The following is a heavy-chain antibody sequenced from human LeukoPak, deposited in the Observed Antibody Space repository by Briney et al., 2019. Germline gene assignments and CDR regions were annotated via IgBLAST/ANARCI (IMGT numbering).Heavy chain of an antibody. J-gene: IGHJ4*02. CDR3: ANTNYYDSRTFDY. CDR2: ISGSGGST. Sequence: GGSLRLSCAAAGFTFSSYSMSWVRQAPGKGLEWVSAISGSGGSTYYADSVKGRFTISRDNSKNTLYLQMNSLRAEDTAVYYCANTNYYDSRTFDYWGQGTLVTVSS. V-gene: IGHV3-23*01. D-gene: IGHD3-22*01. CDR1: GFTFSSYS.